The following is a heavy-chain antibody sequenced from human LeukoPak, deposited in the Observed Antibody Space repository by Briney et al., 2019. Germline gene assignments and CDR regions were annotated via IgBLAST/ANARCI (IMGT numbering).Heavy chain of an antibody. CDR3: ATYTNYEEWEPPSRRGGFDY. J-gene: IGHJ4*02. CDR2: INPNSGGT. V-gene: IGHV1-2*02. D-gene: IGHD1-26*01. Sequence: GASVKVSCKASGYTFTGYYMHWVRQAPGQGLEWMGWINPNSGGTNYAQKFQGRVTMTEDTSTDTAYMELSSQRSEDTAVYYCATYTNYEEWEPPSRRGGFDYWGQGTLVTVSS. CDR1: GYTFTGYY.